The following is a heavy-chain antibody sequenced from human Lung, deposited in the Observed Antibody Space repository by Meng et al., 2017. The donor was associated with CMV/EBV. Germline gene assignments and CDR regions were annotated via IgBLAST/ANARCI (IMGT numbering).Heavy chain of an antibody. D-gene: IGHD2-2*01. CDR1: GFSLSNARMG. Sequence: GPXLVXPTETLTLTCTVSGFSLSNARMGVSWIRQPPGKALEWLAPIFLNDEKSYSTSLKRRFTFSKDTSRSQVVLTMTNMDPVDTATYYFARIPSRACSSTSCATGLFRFDPWGQGTLVXVSS. J-gene: IGHJ5*02. CDR2: IFLNDEK. CDR3: ARIPSRACSSTSCATGLFRFDP. V-gene: IGHV2-26*01.